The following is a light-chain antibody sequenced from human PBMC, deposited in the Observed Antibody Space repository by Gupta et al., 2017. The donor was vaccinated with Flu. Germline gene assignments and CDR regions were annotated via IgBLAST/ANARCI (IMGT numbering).Light chain of an antibody. V-gene: IGLV3-1*01. CDR3: QAWDSINQVV. CDR1: KLGNKY. Sequence: SYELTQPPSVSVSPGQTASIPCSGNKLGNKYVCWYQQKPGQSPVLVIYQHTKRPSGIPARLSGSNSGNTATLTISGTQAMDEADYYCQAWDSINQVVFGGGTKLTVL. J-gene: IGLJ2*01. CDR2: QHT.